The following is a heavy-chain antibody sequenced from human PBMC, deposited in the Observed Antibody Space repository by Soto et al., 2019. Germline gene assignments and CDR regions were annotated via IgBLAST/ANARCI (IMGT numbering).Heavy chain of an antibody. J-gene: IGHJ4*02. CDR1: RKTVHNYA. Sequence: SVKVASTASRKTVHNYAIHFVLQAPGQRLEWMGWINGGNGNTYYSEHFQGRVTFTRDTSAGTVYMQMNSLRAEDTAVYYCARDIPKGACYLDYWGQGTLVTVSS. CDR2: INGGNGNT. CDR3: ARDIPKGACYLDY. D-gene: IGHD1-26*01. V-gene: IGHV1-3*01.